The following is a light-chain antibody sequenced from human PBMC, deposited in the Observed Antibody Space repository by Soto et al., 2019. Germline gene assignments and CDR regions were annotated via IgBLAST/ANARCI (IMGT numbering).Light chain of an antibody. J-gene: IGKJ1*01. V-gene: IGKV3-15*01. Sequence: EILLTQSPATLSVSPGETATLSCRASQNVLSDLAWYQQKPGQAPRLLVYGATTRATDAPAKFRGSGSGTEFRLTISSLQSEDFATYYCQQYSSGPRTFGQGSKVEI. CDR3: QQYSSGPRT. CDR2: GAT. CDR1: QNVLSD.